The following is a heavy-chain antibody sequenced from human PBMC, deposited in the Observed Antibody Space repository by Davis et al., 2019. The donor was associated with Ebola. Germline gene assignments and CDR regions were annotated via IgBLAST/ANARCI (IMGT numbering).Heavy chain of an antibody. J-gene: IGHJ4*02. CDR2: INAGNGNT. CDR3: ARSIRELLTFDY. Sequence: AASVKVSCKASGYTFTSYGISWVRQAPGQGLEWMGWINAGNGNTKYSQKFQGRVTITRDTSASTAYMELSSLRSEDTAVYYCARSIRELLTFDYWGQGTLVTVSS. CDR1: GYTFTSYG. V-gene: IGHV1-3*01. D-gene: IGHD1-26*01.